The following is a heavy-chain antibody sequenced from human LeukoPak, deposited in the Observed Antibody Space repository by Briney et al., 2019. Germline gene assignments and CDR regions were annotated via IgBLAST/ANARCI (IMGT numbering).Heavy chain of an antibody. CDR1: VGTFANYA. D-gene: IGHD3-3*01. CDR2: IIPIFGTG. Sequence: SVTVSCTASVGTFANYAISWVRQAPGQGLEWMGGIIPIFGTGDSAQKFQGRLTITADESTRTTYMELSSLRSEDTAVYYCAKGHDDFRQFDYWGQGTLVTVSS. V-gene: IGHV1-69*01. CDR3: AKGHDDFRQFDY. J-gene: IGHJ4*02.